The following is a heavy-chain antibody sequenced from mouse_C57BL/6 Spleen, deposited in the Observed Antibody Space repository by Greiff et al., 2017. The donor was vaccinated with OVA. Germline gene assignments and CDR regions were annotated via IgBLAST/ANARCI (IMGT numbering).Heavy chain of an antibody. V-gene: IGHV1-59*01. D-gene: IGHD2-1*01. CDR2: IDPSDSYT. J-gene: IGHJ1*03. CDR1: GYTFTSYW. Sequence: VQLQQPGAELVRPGTSVKLSCKASGYTFTSYWMHWVKQRPGQGLEWIGVIDPSDSYTNYNQKFKGKATLTVDTSSSTAYMQLSSLTSEDSAVYYCARRYGNYDYWYFDVWGTGTTVTVSS. CDR3: ARRYGNYDYWYFDV.